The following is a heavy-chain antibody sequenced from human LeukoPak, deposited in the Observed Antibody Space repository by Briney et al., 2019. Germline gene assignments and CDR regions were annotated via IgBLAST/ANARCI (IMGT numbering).Heavy chain of an antibody. CDR3: ARGYADCWECFHH. J-gene: IGHJ1*01. CDR2: IYRGNT. D-gene: IGHD2-21*02. Sequence: PSETLSLTCAVYGGSFSDYFWTWVRQSPGKGLGWIAEIYRGNTNYNPSLKSRATTSVDTSKNQFSLRLSSVTAADTAVYCCARGYADCWECFHHWGQGTLVTVSS. V-gene: IGHV4-34*01. CDR1: GGSFSDYF.